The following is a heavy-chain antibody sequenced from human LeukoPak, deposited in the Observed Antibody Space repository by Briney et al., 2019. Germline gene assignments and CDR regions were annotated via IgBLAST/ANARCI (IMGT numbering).Heavy chain of an antibody. V-gene: IGHV3-9*01. CDR2: ISWNSGSI. J-gene: IGHJ4*02. CDR3: AKDLYYDILTGYFDH. CDR1: GFTFDDYA. Sequence: GRSLRLSCAASGFTFDDYAMHWVRQAPGKGLEWVSGISWNSGSIGYADSVKGRFTISRDNAKNSLYLQMNSLRAEDTALYYCAKDLYYDILTGYFDHWGQGTLVTVSS. D-gene: IGHD3-9*01.